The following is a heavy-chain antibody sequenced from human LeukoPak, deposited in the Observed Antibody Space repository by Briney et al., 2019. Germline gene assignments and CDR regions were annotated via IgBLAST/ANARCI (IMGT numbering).Heavy chain of an antibody. D-gene: IGHD2-2*01. CDR1: GGSISSSSYY. Sequence: PSETLSLTCTVSGGSISSSSYYWGWIRQPPGKGLEWIGSIYYSGSTYHNPSLKSRVTISVDTSKNQFSLKLSSVTAADTAVYYCARLVTRLWFDQWGQGTLVTVSS. J-gene: IGHJ5*02. V-gene: IGHV4-39*07. CDR3: ARLVTRLWFDQ. CDR2: IYYSGST.